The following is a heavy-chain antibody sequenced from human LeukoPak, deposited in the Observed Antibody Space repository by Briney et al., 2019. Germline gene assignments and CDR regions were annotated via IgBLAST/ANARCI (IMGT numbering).Heavy chain of an antibody. D-gene: IGHD6-13*01. Sequence: GESLKISCKGFGYSFSTYWIAWVRQVPGKGLEWMGIVYAGDSDTRYSPTFQGQVTMSAEKSVDTAYLQWSSLEASDTAIYYCTRIGFTSDWSFDYWGQGTQVTVSS. J-gene: IGHJ4*02. V-gene: IGHV5-51*01. CDR1: GYSFSTYW. CDR3: TRIGFTSDWSFDY. CDR2: VYAGDSDT.